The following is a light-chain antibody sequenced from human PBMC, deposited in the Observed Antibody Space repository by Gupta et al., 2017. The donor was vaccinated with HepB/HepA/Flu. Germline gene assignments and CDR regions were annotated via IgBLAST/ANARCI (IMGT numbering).Light chain of an antibody. CDR3: CSYAGSYSYV. CDR2: DVS. Sequence: HSALTQPRSVSGSPEQSVTISCTGTSSDVGGYNYVSWYQQHPGKAPKLMIYDVSERPSGVPDRFSGSKSGNTASLTISGLQAEDEADYYCCSYAGSYSYVFGTGTKVTVL. J-gene: IGLJ1*01. V-gene: IGLV2-11*01. CDR1: SSDVGGYNY.